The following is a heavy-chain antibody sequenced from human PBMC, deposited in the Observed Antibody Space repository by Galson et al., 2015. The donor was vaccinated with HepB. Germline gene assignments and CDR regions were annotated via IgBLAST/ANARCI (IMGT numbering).Heavy chain of an antibody. CDR1: GYSFSNYW. Sequence: SLRLSCAASGYSFSNYWMSWVRHGPGKGLEWLANIKGDGSAKYYVDSVKGRFTISRDNAKNSLYLQMNSLRAEDTAVYYRARGRRDTQNPLFDYWGQGTLVTVSS. CDR3: ARGRRDTQNPLFDY. V-gene: IGHV3-7*01. J-gene: IGHJ4*02. CDR2: IKGDGSAK.